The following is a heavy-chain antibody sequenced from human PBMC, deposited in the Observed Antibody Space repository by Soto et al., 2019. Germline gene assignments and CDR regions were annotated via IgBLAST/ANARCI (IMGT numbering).Heavy chain of an antibody. CDR2: IWYDGSNK. CDR1: GFTFSSYG. Sequence: QVQLVESGGGVVQPGRSLRLSCAASGFTFSSYGMHWVRQAPGKGLEWVAVIWYDGSNKYYADSVKGRFTISRDNSKNTLYLQMNSLRAEDTAVYYWARYYIGTMVRGVHDAFDIWGQGTMVTVSS. J-gene: IGHJ3*02. V-gene: IGHV3-33*01. CDR3: ARYYIGTMVRGVHDAFDI. D-gene: IGHD3-10*01.